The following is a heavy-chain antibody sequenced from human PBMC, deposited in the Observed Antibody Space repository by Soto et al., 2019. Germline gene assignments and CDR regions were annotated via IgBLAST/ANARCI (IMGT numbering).Heavy chain of an antibody. CDR3: ARYSSSWLYYYYYGMDV. Sequence: PSDTLSLTCTVSGGSISSYYWSWIRQPPGKGLEWIGYIYYSGSTHYNPSLKSRVTISVDTSKNQFSLKLSSVTAADTAVYYCARYSSSWLYYYYYGMDVWGQGTTVTVSS. CDR1: GGSISSYY. V-gene: IGHV4-59*01. D-gene: IGHD6-13*01. J-gene: IGHJ6*02. CDR2: IYYSGST.